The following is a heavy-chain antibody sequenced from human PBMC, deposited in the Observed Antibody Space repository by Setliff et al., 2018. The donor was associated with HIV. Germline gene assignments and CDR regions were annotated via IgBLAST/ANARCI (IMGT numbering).Heavy chain of an antibody. D-gene: IGHD3-22*01. Sequence: SETLSLTCTVSGGSISSSSYYWGWIRQPPGKGLEWIGSIYYSGSTYYNPSLKSRVTISVDTSKNQFSLKLSSVTAADTAVYHCARHMLYDSSGYTHAYFDYWGQGTLVTVSS. V-gene: IGHV4-39*01. CDR3: ARHMLYDSSGYTHAYFDY. CDR2: IYYSGST. CDR1: GGSISSSSYY. J-gene: IGHJ4*02.